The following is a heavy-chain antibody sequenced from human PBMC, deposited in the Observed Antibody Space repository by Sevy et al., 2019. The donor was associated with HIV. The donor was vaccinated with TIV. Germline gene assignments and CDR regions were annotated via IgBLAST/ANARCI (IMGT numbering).Heavy chain of an antibody. CDR1: GFTFSSYS. CDR2: ISSSSSYI. CDR3: ARDRNYYGSGSYYIDY. J-gene: IGHJ4*02. V-gene: IGHV3-21*01. Sequence: GGSLRLSCAASGFTFSSYSMNWVRQAPGKGLEWVSSISSSSSYIYYADSVKGRFTISRDNAKNSLYLQMNSLGAEDTAVYYCARDRNYYGSGSYYIDYWGQGTLVTVSS. D-gene: IGHD3-10*01.